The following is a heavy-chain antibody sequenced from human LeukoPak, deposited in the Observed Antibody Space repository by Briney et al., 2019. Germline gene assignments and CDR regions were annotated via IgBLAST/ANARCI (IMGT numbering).Heavy chain of an antibody. CDR3: ARDASIVGELDY. D-gene: IGHD1-26*01. Sequence: GRSLRLSCADSGFTFRRNDMHWVRQAPGKGLEWVADISYDGSNKYYADSVKGRFTISRDNSKNTLYLQMNSLRAEDTAVYYCARDASIVGELDYWGQGTLVTVSS. J-gene: IGHJ4*02. CDR2: ISYDGSNK. CDR1: GFTFRRND. V-gene: IGHV3-30*14.